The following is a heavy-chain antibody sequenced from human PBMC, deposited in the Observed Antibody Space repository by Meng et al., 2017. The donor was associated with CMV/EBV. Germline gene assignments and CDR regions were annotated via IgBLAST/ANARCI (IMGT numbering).Heavy chain of an antibody. CDR3: ARFMSSSWDHYFDY. CDR1: GYSYTGYD. J-gene: IGHJ4*02. CDR2: INPNSGGT. V-gene: IGHV1-2*02. D-gene: IGHD6-13*01. Sequence: VQRWLYVAGGKKHGATVNVSLESSGYSYTGYDRHWVGRAPGQGLGRMGWINPNSGGTNYEQKFQGRETMTRDTSISTAYMELSRLRSDDTAVYYCARFMSSSWDHYFDYWGQGTLVTVSS.